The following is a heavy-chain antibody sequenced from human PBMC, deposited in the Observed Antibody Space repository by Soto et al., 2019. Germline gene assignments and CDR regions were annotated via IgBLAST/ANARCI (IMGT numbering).Heavy chain of an antibody. CDR1: GYTFTSYD. V-gene: IGHV1-46*01. CDR3: ARDGERLGGDCYWFLGMDV. J-gene: IGHJ6*02. CDR2: INPNDDRA. D-gene: IGHD2-21*02. Sequence: QEQLVQSGAEVKRPGASVKVSCKASGYTFTSYDVHWERQAPGQGLEWMGIINPNDDRATYVRKFQGRVTMTSDTSTSTVDMEVRRLRPDDTAAYYCARDGERLGGDCYWFLGMDVCGQGTTVIVSS.